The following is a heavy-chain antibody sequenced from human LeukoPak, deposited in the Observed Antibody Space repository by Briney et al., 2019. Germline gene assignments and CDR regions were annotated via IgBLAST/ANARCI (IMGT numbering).Heavy chain of an antibody. V-gene: IGHV4-34*01. J-gene: IGHJ6*03. Sequence: SETLSLTCAVYGGSFSGYYWSWIRQPPGKGLEWIGYIYHSGSTYYNPSLKSRVTISVDRSKNQFSLKLSSVTAADTAVYYCARDLRHYDFSYYYYYMDVWGKGTTVTVSS. D-gene: IGHD3-3*01. CDR2: IYHSGST. CDR1: GGSFSGYY. CDR3: ARDLRHYDFSYYYYYMDV.